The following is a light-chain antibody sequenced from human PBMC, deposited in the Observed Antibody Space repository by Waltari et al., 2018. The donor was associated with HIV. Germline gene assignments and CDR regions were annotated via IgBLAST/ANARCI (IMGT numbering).Light chain of an antibody. V-gene: IGLV1-40*01. CDR2: GNN. CDR3: QSYDSNLSGLV. CDR1: RSNIGASYD. Sequence: HSVLTQPPSVSGAPGQKVTISCTGSRSNIGASYDVHLYQQVPGTAPRLLIHGNNYRPSGVPDRFSASRSGTSASLAITGLQADDEADYYCQSYDSNLSGLVFGGGTKLTVL. J-gene: IGLJ2*01.